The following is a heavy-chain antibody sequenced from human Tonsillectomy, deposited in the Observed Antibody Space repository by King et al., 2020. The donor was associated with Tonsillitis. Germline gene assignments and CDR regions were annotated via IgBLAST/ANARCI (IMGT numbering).Heavy chain of an antibody. V-gene: IGHV3-23*04. J-gene: IGHJ6*02. Sequence: VQLVESGGGLVQPGGSLRLSCAASGFTFSSYAMSWVRQAPGKGLEWVSAISGSGGSTYYADSVKGRFTIYRDNSKNTLYLQMNSLRAEDTAVYYCAKGQCGIAAPTPIYYYYGMDVWGQGTTVTVSS. D-gene: IGHD6-13*01. CDR1: GFTFSSYA. CDR2: ISGSGGST. CDR3: AKGQCGIAAPTPIYYYYGMDV.